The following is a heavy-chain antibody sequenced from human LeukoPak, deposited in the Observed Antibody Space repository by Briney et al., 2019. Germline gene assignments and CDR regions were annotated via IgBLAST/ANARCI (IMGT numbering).Heavy chain of an antibody. CDR2: IYYSGST. CDR1: GGSISSGDYY. Sequence: SETLSLTCTVSGGSISSGDYYWSWIRQPPGKGLEWIGYIYYSGSTNYNPSLKSRVTISLDTSKNQFSLKLSSVTAADTAVYYCARGGLWSGYYGWGQGTLVTVSS. CDR3: ARGGLWSGYYG. D-gene: IGHD3-3*01. J-gene: IGHJ4*02. V-gene: IGHV4-61*08.